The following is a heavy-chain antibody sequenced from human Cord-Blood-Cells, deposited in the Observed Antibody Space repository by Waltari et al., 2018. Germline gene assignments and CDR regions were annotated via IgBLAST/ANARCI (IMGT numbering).Heavy chain of an antibody. CDR3: AAGPLRFLEWLRDY. CDR2: IVVGRGNT. CDR1: GFTFTSSA. D-gene: IGHD3-3*01. Sequence: QMQLVQSGPEVKKPGTSVKVSCNASGFTFTSSAVQWLRQARGQRLEWIGWIVVGRGNTNYAQKFEERATITRYMSTSTAYMELSSLRSEDTAVYYCAAGPLRFLEWLRDYWGQGTLVTVSS. V-gene: IGHV1-58*01. J-gene: IGHJ4*02.